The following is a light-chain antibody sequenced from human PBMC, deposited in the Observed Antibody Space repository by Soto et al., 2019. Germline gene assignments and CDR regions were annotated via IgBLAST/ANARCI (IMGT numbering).Light chain of an antibody. V-gene: IGLV2-23*02. CDR3: CSYAGSSTPFVV. Sequence: QSALTRPASVSGSPGQSITISCTGTSSDVGSYNLVSWYQQHPGKAPKLMIYEVSKRPSGVSNRFSGSKSGNTASLTISGLQAEDEADYYCCSYAGSSTPFVVFGGGTKVTVL. CDR1: SSDVGSYNL. CDR2: EVS. J-gene: IGLJ2*01.